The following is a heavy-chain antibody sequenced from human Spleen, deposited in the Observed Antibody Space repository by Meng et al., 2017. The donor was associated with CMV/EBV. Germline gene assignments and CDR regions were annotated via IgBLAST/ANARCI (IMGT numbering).Heavy chain of an antibody. J-gene: IGHJ4*02. CDR1: GFTFSTYG. Sequence: GESLKISCAASGFTFSTYGMHWVRQAPGKGLEWVAFVRYDGDSESYADSVKGRFTISRDNFKDTLFLQMSSLRGEDTAVYYCARDRRSRGRFDYWGQGTLVTVSS. D-gene: IGHD3-10*01. CDR2: VRYDGDSE. CDR3: ARDRRSRGRFDY. V-gene: IGHV3-30*02.